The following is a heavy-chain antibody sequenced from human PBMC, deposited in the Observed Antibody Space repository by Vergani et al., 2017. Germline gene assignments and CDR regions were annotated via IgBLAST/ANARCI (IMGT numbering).Heavy chain of an antibody. CDR3: ARAESITIFGIPRY. J-gene: IGHJ4*02. Sequence: QVQLVQSGAEVKKPGASVKVSCKASGYTFTTYVIHWVRQAPGQRLEWMGWINAGNGNTRYSQQFQGRVTITRDTSANTAYMELSSLRSEDTAVYYCARAESITIFGIPRYWGQGTLVTVSS. D-gene: IGHD3-3*01. CDR1: GYTFTTYV. V-gene: IGHV1-3*01. CDR2: INAGNGNT.